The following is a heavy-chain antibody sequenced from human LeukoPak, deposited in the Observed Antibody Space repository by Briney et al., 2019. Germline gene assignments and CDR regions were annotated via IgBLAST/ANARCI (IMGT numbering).Heavy chain of an antibody. Sequence: SETLSLTCAVYGGSFSGYYWSWIRQPAGKGLEWIGRIYTSGSTNYNPSLKSRVTMSVETSKNKFSLKLSSVTAADTAVYYCARDNPNYYYYYMDVWGKGTTVTISS. J-gene: IGHJ6*03. CDR3: ARDNPNYYYYYMDV. V-gene: IGHV4-4*07. CDR1: GGSFSGYY. CDR2: IYTSGST.